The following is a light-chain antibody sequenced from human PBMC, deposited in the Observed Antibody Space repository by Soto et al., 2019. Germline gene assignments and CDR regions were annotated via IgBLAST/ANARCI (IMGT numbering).Light chain of an antibody. CDR2: GAS. CDR3: QQYGSPIT. J-gene: IGKJ5*01. Sequence: EIVLTHSPGTLSLSPGERATLSCRASQSVSSSYLAWYQQKPGQAPRLLIYGASSRATGIPDRFSGSGSVTDFTLTISRLVPEDFAVYYCQQYGSPITFGQGTRLEIK. V-gene: IGKV3-20*01. CDR1: QSVSSSY.